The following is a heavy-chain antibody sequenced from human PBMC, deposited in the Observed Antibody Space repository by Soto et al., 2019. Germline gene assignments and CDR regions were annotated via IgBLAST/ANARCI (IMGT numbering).Heavy chain of an antibody. Sequence: SLRLSCAASGFTFSSYAMSWVRQAPGKGLEWVSAISGSGGSTYYADSVKVRFTISRDNSKNTLYRQMNSLRAEDTAVYYCAKDSVSHCSSTSCYVFDYWGQGTLVTVS. J-gene: IGHJ4*02. CDR1: GFTFSSYA. CDR3: AKDSVSHCSSTSCYVFDY. V-gene: IGHV3-23*01. CDR2: ISGSGGST. D-gene: IGHD2-2*01.